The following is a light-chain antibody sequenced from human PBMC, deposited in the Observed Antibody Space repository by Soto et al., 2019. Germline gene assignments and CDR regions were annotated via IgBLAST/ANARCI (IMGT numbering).Light chain of an antibody. CDR2: DVS. CDR3: SSYTSSV. J-gene: IGLJ1*01. CDR1: SSDVGDYNY. V-gene: IGLV2-14*03. Sequence: QLVLTQPASVSGSPGQSITISCTGSSSDVGDYNYVSWYQQHPGKAPKLMIYDVSNRPSGVSNRFSGSKSGNTASLTISGLQVEDEADYYCSSYTSSVFGTGTKLTVL.